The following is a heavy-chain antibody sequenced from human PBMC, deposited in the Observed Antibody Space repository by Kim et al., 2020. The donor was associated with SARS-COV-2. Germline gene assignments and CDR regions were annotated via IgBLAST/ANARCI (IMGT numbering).Heavy chain of an antibody. D-gene: IGHD3-22*01. V-gene: IGHV4-59*01. CDR3: AKRDYDADGYSYFDL. Sequence: TPALKRRVTISADTSKHQFSLRLTSVTAADTAVYYCAKRDYDADGYSYFDLWGQGSLVTVSS. J-gene: IGHJ4*02.